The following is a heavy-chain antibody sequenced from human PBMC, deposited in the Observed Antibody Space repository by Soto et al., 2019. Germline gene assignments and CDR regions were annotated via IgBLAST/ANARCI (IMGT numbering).Heavy chain of an antibody. V-gene: IGHV3-21*01. CDR2: ILSNSASI. CDR3: ARDSVERLGRRGFYYYDMDV. Sequence: EVQLVESGGGLVKPGGSLRLSCAASGVTFSSFSFNWVRQAPGKGLEWVAFILSNSASIYYADSVKGRFTISRDNAKNSLYVRMNRLKDEDTAGYYCARDSVERLGRRGFYYYDMDVWGKGTTVTVSS. D-gene: IGHD6-25*01. CDR1: GVTFSSFS. J-gene: IGHJ6*03.